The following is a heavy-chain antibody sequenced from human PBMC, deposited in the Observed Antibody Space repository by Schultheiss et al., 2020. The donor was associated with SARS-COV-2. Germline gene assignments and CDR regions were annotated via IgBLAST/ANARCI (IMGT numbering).Heavy chain of an antibody. CDR3: ARGSTSWNYYGMDV. V-gene: IGHV3-21*01. D-gene: IGHD2-2*01. Sequence: GESLKISCAASGFTFSSYSMNWVRQAPGKGLEWVSSISSSSSYIYYADSVKGRFTISRDNAKNSLYLQMNSLRAEDTAVYYCARGSTSWNYYGMDVWGQGTTVTVSS. CDR1: GFTFSSYS. CDR2: ISSSSSYI. J-gene: IGHJ6*02.